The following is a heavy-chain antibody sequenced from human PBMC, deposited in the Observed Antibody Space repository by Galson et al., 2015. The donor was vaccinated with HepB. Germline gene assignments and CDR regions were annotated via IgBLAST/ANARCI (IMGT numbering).Heavy chain of an antibody. CDR2: IISSSSSI. D-gene: IGHD3-22*01. CDR3: ARERGGYDYDF. Sequence: SLRLSCAASGFTFSPYTMTWVRQAPGKGLEWVSSIISSSSSICYADSVKGRFTISRDNAKDSLYLQMNSLRAEDTAVYYCARERGGYDYDFWGQGTLVTVSS. V-gene: IGHV3-21*01. CDR1: GFTFSPYT. J-gene: IGHJ4*02.